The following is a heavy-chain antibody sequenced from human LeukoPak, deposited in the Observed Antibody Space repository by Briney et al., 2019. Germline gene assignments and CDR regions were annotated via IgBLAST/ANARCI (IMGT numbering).Heavy chain of an antibody. V-gene: IGHV3-7*04. CDR1: GFTFNSYW. CDR3: ARGVDV. CDR2: IKEDGSEK. Sequence: GSLRLSCAASGFTFNSYWMNWARQAPGKGLEWVANIKEDGSEKYYVDSVKGRFTISRDNAKNSLYLQMNSLRAEDTAVYYCARGVDVWGQGTTVTVS. J-gene: IGHJ6*02.